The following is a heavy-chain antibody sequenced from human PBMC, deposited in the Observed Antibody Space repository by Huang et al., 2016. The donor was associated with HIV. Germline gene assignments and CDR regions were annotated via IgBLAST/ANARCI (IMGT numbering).Heavy chain of an antibody. D-gene: IGHD2-2*03. CDR2: SNPGNCRI. J-gene: IGHJ3*01. CDR1: GYIFTTYS. CDR3: ARAARGDGYHGAFDV. Sequence: QVQLVQSGAEFKKPGASLKLSCAASGYIFTTYSIHWFRRVPGQSLQWLGWSNPGNCRIPFLQSFNGRVILSRDLSAATVYMQLSGLTADDTATYFCARAARGDGYHGAFDVWGQGTMVTV. V-gene: IGHV1-3*01.